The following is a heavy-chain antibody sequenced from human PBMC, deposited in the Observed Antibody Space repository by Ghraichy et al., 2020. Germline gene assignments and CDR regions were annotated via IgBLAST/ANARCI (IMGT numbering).Heavy chain of an antibody. Sequence: GGSLRLSCRASGFTFSSYEMNWVRQAPGKGLEWVSYTSSSGSTIYYADSVKGRFTISKDNAKNSLYLQMNSLRAEDTAVYYCARGFSVSFDYWGQGTLVTVSS. V-gene: IGHV3-48*03. D-gene: IGHD2-8*01. CDR3: ARGFSVSFDY. CDR2: TSSSGSTI. CDR1: GFTFSSYE. J-gene: IGHJ4*02.